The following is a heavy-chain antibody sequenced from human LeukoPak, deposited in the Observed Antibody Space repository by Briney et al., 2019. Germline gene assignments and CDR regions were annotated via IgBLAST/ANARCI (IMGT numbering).Heavy chain of an antibody. J-gene: IGHJ5*02. CDR1: GFTFSSYW. CDR2: TNSDGSRT. Sequence: GGSLRLSCTASGFTFSSYWMHWVRQAPGKGLVWVSHTNSDGSRTSYADSVKGRFTISRDNAKNTLYLQMNSLRAEDTAVYYCVRDPGRSGSTPWGQGTLLTVSS. V-gene: IGHV3-74*01. D-gene: IGHD1-26*01. CDR3: VRDPGRSGSTP.